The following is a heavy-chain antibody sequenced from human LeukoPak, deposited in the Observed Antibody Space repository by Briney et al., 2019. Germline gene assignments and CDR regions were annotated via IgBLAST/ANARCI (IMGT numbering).Heavy chain of an antibody. CDR1: GGSFSGYY. Sequence: SETLSLTCAVYGGSFSGYYWSWIRQPPGKGLEWIGEINHSGSTKYNPSLKSRVIISEDTSQNKFSLKLSSVTAADTAMYFCATGNLGYCSGDNCPFVFDIWGQGTMVTVSS. D-gene: IGHD2-15*01. V-gene: IGHV4-34*01. CDR2: INHSGST. J-gene: IGHJ3*02. CDR3: ATGNLGYCSGDNCPFVFDI.